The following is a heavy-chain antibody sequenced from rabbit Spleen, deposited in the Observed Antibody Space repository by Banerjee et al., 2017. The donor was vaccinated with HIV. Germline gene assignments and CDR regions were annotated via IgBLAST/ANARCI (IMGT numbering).Heavy chain of an antibody. CDR2: IFTGSSGSA. CDR3: ARDLVGVIGWNFGW. D-gene: IGHD1-1*01. J-gene: IGHJ4*01. Sequence: QEQLEESGGGLVKPGASLTLTCTASGVSFNNRCWISWVRQAPGKGLEWIADIFTGSSGSAYYASWAKGRFTISRTSSTTVTLRMTSLTAADRATYFCARDLVGVIGWNFGWWGPGTLVTVS. CDR1: GVSFNNRCW. V-gene: IGHV1S45*01.